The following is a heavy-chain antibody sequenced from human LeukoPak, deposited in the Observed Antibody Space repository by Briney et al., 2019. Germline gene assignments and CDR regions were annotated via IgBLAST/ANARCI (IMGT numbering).Heavy chain of an antibody. J-gene: IGHJ5*02. V-gene: IGHV3-48*03. CDR2: ISSSGNTI. D-gene: IGHD2-2*01. CDR3: ARDRRGPSRAGYCSSTSCYEVWFDP. CDR1: GFTFSSYE. Sequence: PGGSLRLSCAASGFTFSSYEMNWVRQAPGKGLEWVSYISSSGNTIYYADSVKGRFTISRDNAKNSLYLQMNSLRDEDTAVYYCARDRRGPSRAGYCSSTSCYEVWFDPWGQGTLVTVSS.